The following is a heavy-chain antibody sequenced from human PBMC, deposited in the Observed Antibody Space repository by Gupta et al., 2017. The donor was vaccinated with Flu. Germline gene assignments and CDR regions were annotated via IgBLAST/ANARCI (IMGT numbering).Heavy chain of an antibody. J-gene: IGHJ5*02. D-gene: IGHD1-26*01. V-gene: IGHV3-23*01. CDR1: EFTFRDFA. CDR2: ISNSGVNT. CDR3: ATDFRGTGSYCWCDP. Sequence: VQLLESGGNLVQPGESLRLSCAAYEFTFRDFAMGWVRQAPGKGLECVSSISNSGVNTYYADSVKGRFTISRDNSKNMLYLQMSNSRGEDTALYYCATDFRGTGSYCWCDPWGQGTLVTVS.